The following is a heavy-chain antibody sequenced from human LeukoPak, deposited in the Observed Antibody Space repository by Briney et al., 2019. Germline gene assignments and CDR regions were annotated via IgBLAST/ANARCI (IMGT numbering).Heavy chain of an antibody. V-gene: IGHV3-7*03. J-gene: IGHJ4*02. D-gene: IGHD3/OR15-3a*01. CDR1: GFAFSYYG. Sequence: GGSLRLSCAASGFAFSYYGMHWVRQVPGQGLEWVANIKQDGSEKFYVASVKGRFTISRDNGKSSLYLQMNSLRAEDTALYYCATSYDMGWLIGYWGQGTLVTVSS. CDR3: ATSYDMGWLIGY. CDR2: IKQDGSEK.